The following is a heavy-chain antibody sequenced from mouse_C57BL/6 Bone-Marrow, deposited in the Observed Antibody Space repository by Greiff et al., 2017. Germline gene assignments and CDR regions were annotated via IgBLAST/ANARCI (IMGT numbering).Heavy chain of an antibody. CDR2: ISNLAYSI. Sequence: DVKLEESGGGLVQPGGSLKLSCAASGFTFSDYGMAWVRQAPRKGPEWVAFISNLAYSIYYADTVTGRFTISRENAKNTLYLEMSSLRSEDTAMYYCARNYVYFDVWGTGTTVTVSS. CDR3: ARNYVYFDV. J-gene: IGHJ1*03. V-gene: IGHV5-15*01. CDR1: GFTFSDYG. D-gene: IGHD2-1*01.